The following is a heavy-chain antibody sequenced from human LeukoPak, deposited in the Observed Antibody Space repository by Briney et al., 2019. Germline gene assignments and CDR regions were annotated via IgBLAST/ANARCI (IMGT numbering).Heavy chain of an antibody. CDR1: GGSISSGSSY. D-gene: IGHD2-8*02. CDR2: LYSSAST. CDR3: ARDLVDAFDI. V-gene: IGHV4-61*02. Sequence: SQTLSLTCTVSGGSISSGSSYWSWSRQPAGKRLEWIGRLYSSASTNYNPSLKSRVTISVDTSKNQFSLKLSSVTAADTAVYYCARDLVDAFDIWGQGTMVTVSS. J-gene: IGHJ3*02.